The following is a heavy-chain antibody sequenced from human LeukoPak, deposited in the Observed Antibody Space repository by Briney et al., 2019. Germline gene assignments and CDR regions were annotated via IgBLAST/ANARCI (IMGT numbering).Heavy chain of an antibody. CDR3: ARHFAYSSSSYFDY. CDR2: VYYTGST. D-gene: IGHD6-6*01. V-gene: IGHV4-59*08. CDR1: GGSVSNYY. Sequence: SETLSLTCSVSGGSVSNYYWSWIRQPPGKGLEWIGYVYYTGSTNYNPSLKSRVTMFEDKSKNQFSLRLYSVSVADTAVYYCARHFAYSSSSYFDYWGQGSLVTVSS. J-gene: IGHJ4*02.